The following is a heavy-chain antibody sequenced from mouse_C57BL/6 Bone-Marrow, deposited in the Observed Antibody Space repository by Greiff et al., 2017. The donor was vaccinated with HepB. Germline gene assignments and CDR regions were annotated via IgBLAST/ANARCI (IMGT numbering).Heavy chain of an antibody. CDR2: IWSGGST. J-gene: IGHJ3*01. CDR1: GFSLTSYG. Sequence: QVQLQQSGPGLVQPSQSLSITCTVSGFSLTSYGVHWVRQPPGKGLEWLGVIWSGGSTDYKAAFISRLSISKDNSKSQVFIKMNSLQADDTAIYCCAKDSHDYLFAYWGQGTLVTVSA. CDR3: AKDSHDYLFAY. V-gene: IGHV2-4*01. D-gene: IGHD2-4*01.